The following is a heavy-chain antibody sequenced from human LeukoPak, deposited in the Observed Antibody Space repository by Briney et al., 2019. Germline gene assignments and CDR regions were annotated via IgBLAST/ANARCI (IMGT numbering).Heavy chain of an antibody. CDR3: ARDQYNYYGMDV. Sequence: ASVKVSCKASGYTFTGYYMHWVRQAPGQGLEWMGWINPNSGGRNYAQKFQGRVTMTRDTSISTAYMELSRLRSDDTAVYYCARDQYNYYGMDVWGQGTTVTVSS. CDR1: GYTFTGYY. D-gene: IGHD6-6*01. CDR2: INPNSGGR. V-gene: IGHV1-2*02. J-gene: IGHJ6*02.